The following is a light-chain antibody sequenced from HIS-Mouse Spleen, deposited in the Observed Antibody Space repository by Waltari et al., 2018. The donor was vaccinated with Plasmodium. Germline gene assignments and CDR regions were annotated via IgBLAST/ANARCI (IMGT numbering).Light chain of an antibody. CDR1: QSISSW. CDR2: KAS. V-gene: IGKV1-5*03. CDR3: QQYNSYSWT. J-gene: IGKJ1*01. Sequence: DIQMTQSPSTLSASVGYRVTITSRASQSISSWLAWYQQKPGKAPKLLIYKASSLESRVPSRFSGSGSGTEFTLTISSLQPDDFATYYCQQYNSYSWTFGQGTKVEIK.